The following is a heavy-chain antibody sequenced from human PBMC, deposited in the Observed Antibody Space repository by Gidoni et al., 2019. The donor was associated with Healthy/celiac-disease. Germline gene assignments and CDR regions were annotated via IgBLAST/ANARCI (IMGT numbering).Heavy chain of an antibody. J-gene: IGHJ6*02. CDR1: GFPFSSYS. V-gene: IGHV3-48*04. CDR3: ARDARTPHYYYYGMDV. Sequence: EVQLVESGGGLVQPGGSLRLSCAASGFPFSSYSMNWVSQAPGKGLEWGSYISSSSSTIYYADSVKGRFTISRDNAKNSLYLQMNSLRAEATAVYYCARDARTPHYYYYGMDVCGQGTTVTVSS. CDR2: ISSSSSTI.